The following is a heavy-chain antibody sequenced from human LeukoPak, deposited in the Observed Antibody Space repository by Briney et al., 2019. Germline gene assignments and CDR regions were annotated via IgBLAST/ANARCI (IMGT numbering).Heavy chain of an antibody. Sequence: GGSLRLSCAVSGVTFSNYAKSWGRHPPGKGLERVSGISADGRTYYGNSVKSRFTITRDSSKKTLFLQVRSLRDGDTAVLYRGKGATEFSSSWYGDWGQGTLVTVSS. CDR1: GVTFSNYA. D-gene: IGHD6-13*01. CDR3: GKGATEFSSSWYGD. J-gene: IGHJ4*02. CDR2: ISADGRT. V-gene: IGHV3-23*02.